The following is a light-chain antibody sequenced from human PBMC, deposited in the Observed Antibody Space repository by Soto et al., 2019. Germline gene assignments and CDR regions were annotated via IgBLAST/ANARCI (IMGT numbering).Light chain of an antibody. J-gene: IGKJ1*01. CDR2: SAS. Sequence: DIQMTQSPSSLSASLGDRVTITCGTSQYISNYLNWYQHKAGKAPQLLIYSASTLQIGVPSRFSGSGSGTEFTLTISTLHPDDYASYYCQSNYILPWTFGQGTKVDI. V-gene: IGKV1-39*01. CDR1: QYISNY. CDR3: QSNYILPWT.